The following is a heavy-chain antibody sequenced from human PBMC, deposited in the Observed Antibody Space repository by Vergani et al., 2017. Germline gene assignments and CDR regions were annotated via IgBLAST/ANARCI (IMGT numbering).Heavy chain of an antibody. V-gene: IGHV4-34*01. CDR3: AREKTLEDSDARGDAFDI. J-gene: IGHJ3*02. Sequence: QVQLQQWGAGLLKPSETLSLTCAVHGGSFSGYYWSWIRQPPGKGLEWIGDINHSGSTNYNPSLKRRVTISVDTSKNQFSLKMSSVTAADTAVYYCAREKTLEDSDARGDAFDIWGQGTMVTVSS. D-gene: IGHD2-21*02. CDR1: GGSFSGYY. CDR2: INHSGST.